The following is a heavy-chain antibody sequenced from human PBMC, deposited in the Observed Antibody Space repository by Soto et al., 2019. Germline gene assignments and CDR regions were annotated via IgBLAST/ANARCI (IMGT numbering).Heavy chain of an antibody. CDR3: ARDHYGSGSPAYY. D-gene: IGHD3-10*01. CDR1: GFTFSSYS. V-gene: IGHV3-21*01. Sequence: PGGSLRLSCAASGFTFSSYSMNWVRQAPGKGLEWVSSISSSSSYIYYADSVKGRFTISRDNAKNSLYLQMNSLRAEDTAVYYCARDHYGSGSPAYYWGQGTLVTVSS. CDR2: ISSSSSYI. J-gene: IGHJ4*02.